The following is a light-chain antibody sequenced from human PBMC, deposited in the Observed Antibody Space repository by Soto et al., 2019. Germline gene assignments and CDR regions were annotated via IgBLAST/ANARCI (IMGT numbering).Light chain of an antibody. CDR2: GAS. V-gene: IGKV1-39*01. CDR3: QQTYSTPT. CDR1: QIVITY. Sequence: DIQVTQSPSSLSASVGDRVTITCRASQIVITYLNWYQQEPGKAPRLLIHGASSLQSGVPSRFSGSGSGTVFTLTISSLQPEDFATYYCQQTYSTPTFGQGTEVEVK. J-gene: IGKJ1*01.